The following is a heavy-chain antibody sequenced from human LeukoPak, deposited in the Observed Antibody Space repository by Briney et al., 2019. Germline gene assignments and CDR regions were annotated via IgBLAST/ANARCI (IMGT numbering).Heavy chain of an antibody. CDR1: GDTFTSYA. CDR2: INAGNGNT. CDR3: ARVGRDYGGNRFSDY. D-gene: IGHD4-23*01. J-gene: IGHJ4*02. Sequence: ASVKVSCKASGDTFTSYAMHWVRQAPGQRLEWMGWINAGNGNTKYSQKFQGRVTITRDTSASTAHMELSSLRSDDTAIYYCARVGRDYGGNRFSDYWGQGTLVTVSS. V-gene: IGHV1-3*01.